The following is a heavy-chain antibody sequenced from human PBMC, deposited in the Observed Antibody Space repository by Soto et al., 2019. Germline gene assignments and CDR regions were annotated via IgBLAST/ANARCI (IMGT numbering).Heavy chain of an antibody. CDR2: IIPVFGTA. D-gene: IGHD4-17*01. Sequence: QVQLVQSGAEVKKPGSSVKVSCKASGGSLSNYGISWVRQAPGQGLEWMGGIIPVFGTANYAQKFQGRVTITADESTSIVYMEVTSLRSEDTAVYYCARGDATKIVVTTYYGMDVWGQGTTVTVSS. J-gene: IGHJ6*02. V-gene: IGHV1-69*12. CDR1: GGSLSNYG. CDR3: ARGDATKIVVTTYYGMDV.